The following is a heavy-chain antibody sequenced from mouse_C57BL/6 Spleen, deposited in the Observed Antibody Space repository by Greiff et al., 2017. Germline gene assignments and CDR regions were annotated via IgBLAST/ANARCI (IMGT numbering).Heavy chain of an antibody. CDR2: IYPRSGNT. Sequence: QVQLKESGAELARPGASVKLSCKASGYTFTSYGISWVKQRTGQGLEWIGEIYPRSGNTYYNEKFKGKATLTADKSSSTAYMELRSLTSEDSAVYFCARDDYDEKYAMDYWGQGTSVTVSS. CDR1: GYTFTSYG. D-gene: IGHD2-4*01. CDR3: ARDDYDEKYAMDY. J-gene: IGHJ4*01. V-gene: IGHV1-81*01.